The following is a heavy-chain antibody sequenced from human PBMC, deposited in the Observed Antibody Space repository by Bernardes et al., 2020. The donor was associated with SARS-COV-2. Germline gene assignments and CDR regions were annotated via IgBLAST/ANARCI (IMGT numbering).Heavy chain of an antibody. Sequence: GGSLRLSCAASGFTFSSYGMHWVRQAPGKGLEWVAVIWYDGSNKYYADSVKGRFTISRDNSKNTLYLQMNSLRAEDTAVYYCARQLSIYYYGMDVWGQGTTVTVSS. J-gene: IGHJ6*02. CDR2: IWYDGSNK. V-gene: IGHV3-33*01. CDR3: ARQLSIYYYGMDV. D-gene: IGHD3-3*02. CDR1: GFTFSSYG.